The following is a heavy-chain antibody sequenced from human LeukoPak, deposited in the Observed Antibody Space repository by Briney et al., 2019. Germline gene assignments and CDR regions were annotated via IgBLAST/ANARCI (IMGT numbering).Heavy chain of an antibody. CDR1: GGSFSGYY. D-gene: IGHD3-10*01. CDR2: INHSGST. Sequence: KPSETLSLTCAVYGGSFSGYYWSWIRQPPGKGLEWIGEINHSGSTNYNPSLKSRVTISVDTSKNQFSLKLSSVTAADTAVYYCARGNVLLWFGELLGNWFDPWGQGTLVTVSS. J-gene: IGHJ5*02. CDR3: ARGNVLLWFGELLGNWFDP. V-gene: IGHV4-34*01.